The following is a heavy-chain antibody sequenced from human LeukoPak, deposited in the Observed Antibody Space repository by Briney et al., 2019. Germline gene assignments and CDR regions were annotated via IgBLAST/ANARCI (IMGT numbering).Heavy chain of an antibody. V-gene: IGHV3-7*01. CDR2: IKQDGSEK. CDR3: ARDISYYDFWSGYYTDAFDI. CDR1: GFTFSSYW. Sequence: PGGSLRLSCAASGFTFSSYWMSWVRQAPGKGLEWVANIKQDGSEKYYVDSVKGRFTISRGNAKNSLYLQMNSLRAEDTAVYYCARDISYYDFWSGYYTDAFDIWGQGTMVTVSS. D-gene: IGHD3-3*01. J-gene: IGHJ3*02.